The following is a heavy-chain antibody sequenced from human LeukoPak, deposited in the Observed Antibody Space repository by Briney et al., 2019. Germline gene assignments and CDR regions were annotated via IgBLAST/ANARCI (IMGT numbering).Heavy chain of an antibody. J-gene: IGHJ4*02. V-gene: IGHV1-18*01. CDR3: ARQGAVAGRFNY. Sequence: ASVKVSCKASGYTFTSYGISWVRQAPGQGLEWMGWISAYNGNTNYAQKLQGRVTMTTDTSTSTANMELRSLRSGDTAVYYCARQGAVAGRFNYWGQGTLVTVSS. CDR1: GYTFTSYG. D-gene: IGHD6-19*01. CDR2: ISAYNGNT.